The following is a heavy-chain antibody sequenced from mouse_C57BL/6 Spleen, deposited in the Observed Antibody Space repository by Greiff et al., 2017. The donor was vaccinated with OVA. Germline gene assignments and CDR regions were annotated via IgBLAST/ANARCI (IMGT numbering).Heavy chain of an antibody. D-gene: IGHD2-1*01. J-gene: IGHJ4*01. Sequence: QVHVKQPGAELVKPGASVKLSCKASGYTFTSYWMHWVKQRPGRGLEWIGRIDPNSGGTKYNEKFKSKATLTVDKPSRTAYMQLSSLTSEDSAVYYCSREEDYGNYYYAMDYWGQGTSVTVSS. V-gene: IGHV1-72*01. CDR1: GYTFTSYW. CDR2: IDPNSGGT. CDR3: SREEDYGNYYYAMDY.